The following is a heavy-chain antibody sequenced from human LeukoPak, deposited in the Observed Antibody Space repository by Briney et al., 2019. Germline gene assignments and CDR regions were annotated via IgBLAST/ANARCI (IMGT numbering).Heavy chain of an antibody. J-gene: IGHJ4*02. Sequence: TSVKVSCKASGFTSTTSVVQWVRQARGQRPEWVGWVVLGSGNTDYAQKFQERVTISRDMSTSTAYMELSSLRSEDTAVYYCARGDARSNTWYYFDYWGQGTLVTVSS. D-gene: IGHD6-13*01. CDR1: GFTSTTSV. CDR3: ARGDARSNTWYYFDY. V-gene: IGHV1-58*01. CDR2: VVLGSGNT.